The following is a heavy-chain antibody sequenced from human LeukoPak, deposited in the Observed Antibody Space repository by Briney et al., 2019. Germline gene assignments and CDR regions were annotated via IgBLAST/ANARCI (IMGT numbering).Heavy chain of an antibody. CDR2: ICSSRSYI. J-gene: IGHJ3*02. CDR3: ARPRSGSSYDAFDI. V-gene: IGHV3-21*01. CDR1: GFTFNTYG. D-gene: IGHD3-10*01. Sequence: GGSLSLSCAASGFTFNTYGMSGVREAPGEGLEWFSYICSSRSYISYADSVKGRFTISRDNANNSLYLQMNSLRAADTAVYYCARPRSGSSYDAFDIWGQGTMVTVSS.